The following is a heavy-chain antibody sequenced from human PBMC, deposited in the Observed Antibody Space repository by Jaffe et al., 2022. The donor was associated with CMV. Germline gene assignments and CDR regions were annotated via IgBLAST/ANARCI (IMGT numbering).Heavy chain of an antibody. D-gene: IGHD1-26*01. CDR3: ARHRGTNSWAPLDYFDY. Sequence: EVQLVQSGAEVKKPGESLRISCKGSGYSFTSYWISWVRQMPGKGLEWMGRIDPSDSYTNYSPSFQGHVTISADKSISTAYLQWSSLKASDTAMYYCARHRGTNSWAPLDYFDYWGQGTLVTVSS. V-gene: IGHV5-10-1*03. CDR1: GYSFTSYW. J-gene: IGHJ4*02. CDR2: IDPSDSYT.